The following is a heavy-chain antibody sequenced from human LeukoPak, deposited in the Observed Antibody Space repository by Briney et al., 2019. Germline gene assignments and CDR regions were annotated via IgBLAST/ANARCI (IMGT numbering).Heavy chain of an antibody. V-gene: IGHV3-53*01. Sequence: GGSLRLSCAASGFTVSSNYMSWVRQAPGKGLEWVSVIYSGGSTYYADSVKGRFTISRDNSKNTLYLQMNSVRAEDTAVYYCARALRLGQIDYWGQGTLVTVSS. CDR2: IYSGGST. J-gene: IGHJ4*02. CDR1: GFTVSSNY. CDR3: ARALRLGQIDY.